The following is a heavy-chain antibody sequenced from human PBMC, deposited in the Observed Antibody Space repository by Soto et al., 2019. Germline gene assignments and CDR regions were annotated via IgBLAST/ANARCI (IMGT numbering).Heavy chain of an antibody. CDR1: GYNFNQYY. J-gene: IGHJ4*02. V-gene: IGHV1-46*02. Sequence: QVQLVQSGPEVRKPGASVRLSCATSGYNFNQYYIHWVRQAPGQGLEWMGIINLRGGTTEYAHKFRGRGTMTGDTSTRTAYMELSSLRSEDTAGDFCARGPDDSDVPRWDHWGQGTLITVSS. CDR3: ARGPDDSDVPRWDH. CDR2: INLRGGTT. D-gene: IGHD4-17*01.